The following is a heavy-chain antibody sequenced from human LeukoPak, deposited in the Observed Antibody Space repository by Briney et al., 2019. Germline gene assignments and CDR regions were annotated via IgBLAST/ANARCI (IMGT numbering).Heavy chain of an antibody. CDR2: IYYSGST. V-gene: IGHV4-59*12. D-gene: IGHD5-18*01. Sequence: SETLSLTCTVSGGSISSYYRSWIRQPPGKGLEWIGYIYYSGSTNYNPSLKSRVTISVDTSKNQFSLKLSSVTAADTAVYYCARGRIARLPYFDYWGQGTLVTVSS. CDR1: GGSISSYY. CDR3: ARGRIARLPYFDY. J-gene: IGHJ4*02.